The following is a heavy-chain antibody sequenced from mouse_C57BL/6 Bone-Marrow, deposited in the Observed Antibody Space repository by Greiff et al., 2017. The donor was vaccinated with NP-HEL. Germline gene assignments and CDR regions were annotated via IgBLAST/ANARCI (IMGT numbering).Heavy chain of an antibody. CDR3: ASVRLRRVYYAMDY. CDR1: GYTFTSYW. V-gene: IGHV1-59*01. CDR2: IDPSDSYT. D-gene: IGHD2-2*01. Sequence: VQLQQPGAELVRPGTSVKLSCKASGYTFTSYWMHWVKQRPGQGLEWIGVIDPSDSYTNYNQKFKGKATLTVDTSSSTAYMQLSSLTSEDSAVYYCASVRLRRVYYAMDYWGQGTSVTVSS. J-gene: IGHJ4*01.